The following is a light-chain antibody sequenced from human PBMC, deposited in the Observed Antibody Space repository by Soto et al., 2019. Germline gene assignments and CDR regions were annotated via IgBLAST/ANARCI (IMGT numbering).Light chain of an antibody. J-gene: IGLJ2*01. Sequence: QSALTQPASASGSPGQSITISCTGTSSDVGGYTYVSWYQQHPGKAPKLLIYNVSNRPSGVSNRFSGSKSGNTASLTISGLQAEDEGHYYCSSFTSTNTVLFGGGTKLTVL. CDR3: SSFTSTNTVL. CDR1: SSDVGGYTY. CDR2: NVS. V-gene: IGLV2-14*01.